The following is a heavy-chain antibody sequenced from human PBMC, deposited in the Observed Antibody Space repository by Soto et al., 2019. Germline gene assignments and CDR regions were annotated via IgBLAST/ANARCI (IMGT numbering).Heavy chain of an antibody. CDR2: IYHSGNT. D-gene: IGHD3-10*01. Sequence: QVQLQESGPGLVKPSGTLSLTCAVSGGSISSSNWWSWVRQPPGKGLEWIGEIYHSGNTNYNPSLKRRVTMAVDKSRNTFSLKMSSVPAADTAVYYCARRWGEGRVDYWGQGTLVTVSS. CDR1: GGSISSSNW. V-gene: IGHV4-4*02. CDR3: ARRWGEGRVDY. J-gene: IGHJ4*02.